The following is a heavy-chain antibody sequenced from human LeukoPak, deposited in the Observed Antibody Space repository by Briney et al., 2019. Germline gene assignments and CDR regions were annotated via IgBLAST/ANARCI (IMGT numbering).Heavy chain of an antibody. D-gene: IGHD6-13*01. CDR3: ARDSSSWYRSVGYFDY. Sequence: SGTLSLTCAVSGGSISSSNWWSWVRQPPGKGLEWIGEIYHSGSTNYNPSLKSRVTISVDKSKNQFSLKLSSVTAADTAVYYCARDSSSWYRSVGYFDYWGQGTLVTVSS. V-gene: IGHV4-4*02. CDR2: IYHSGST. CDR1: GGSISSSNW. J-gene: IGHJ4*02.